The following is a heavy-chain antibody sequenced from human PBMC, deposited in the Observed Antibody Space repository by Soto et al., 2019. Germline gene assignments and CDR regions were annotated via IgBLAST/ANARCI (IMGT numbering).Heavy chain of an antibody. V-gene: IGHV3-23*01. D-gene: IGHD3-22*01. J-gene: IGHJ3*01. CDR2: VSGSGGST. Sequence: EVQLLESGGGLVQPGGSLRLSCAASGFAFSSYDMSWVRQAPGKGLEWVSGVSGSGGSTYYADSVRGRFTISRDNSKNPLYLQMNSLRAEDTAVYYCAKQISYYYDSSGYSNDAFDFWGQGTMVTVSS. CDR1: GFAFSSYD. CDR3: AKQISYYYDSSGYSNDAFDF.